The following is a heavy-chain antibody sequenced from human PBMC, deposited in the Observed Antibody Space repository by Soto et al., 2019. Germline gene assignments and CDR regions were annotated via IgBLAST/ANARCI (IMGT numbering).Heavy chain of an antibody. CDR2: IIPIFGTA. CDR3: ASEGVRDSSTWIFDY. V-gene: IGHV1-69*13. Sequence: GASVKVSCKASGGTFSSYALSWVRQAPGQGLEWMGGIIPIFGTANYAQKFQGRVTITADESTSTAYMELSSLRSEDTAVYYCASEGVRDSSTWIFDYWGQGTLVTVSS. CDR1: GGTFSSYA. J-gene: IGHJ4*02. D-gene: IGHD6-13*01.